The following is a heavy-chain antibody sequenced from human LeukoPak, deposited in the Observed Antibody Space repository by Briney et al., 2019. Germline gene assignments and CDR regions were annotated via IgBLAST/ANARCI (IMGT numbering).Heavy chain of an antibody. J-gene: IGHJ4*02. CDR1: GFHFIDYA. CDR2: ISGAGGST. D-gene: IGHD3-3*01. CDR3: AKKFGYDFRSGYYDY. V-gene: IGHV3-23*01. Sequence: GGSLRLSCAASGFHFIDYAMSWVRRAPGKGLEWVSGISGAGGSTYYADSVKGRFTISRDNSKNTLYLQMDSLRVDDTAVYYCAKKFGYDFRSGYYDYWGQGTLVTVSS.